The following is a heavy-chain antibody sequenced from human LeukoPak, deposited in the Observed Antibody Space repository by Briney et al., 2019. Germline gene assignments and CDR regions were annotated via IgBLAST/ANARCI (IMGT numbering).Heavy chain of an antibody. CDR2: ITSSGRYI. D-gene: IGHD3-10*01. J-gene: IGHJ4*02. CDR1: GFTFSSYS. Sequence: GGSLRLSCAASGFTFSSYSMNWVRQAPGKGLEWVSSITSSGRYIYYADSVKGRFTISRDNSKNTLYLQMNSLRVEDTAVYYCARKAGYYYGSGDYWGQGTLVAVSS. CDR3: ARKAGYYYGSGDY. V-gene: IGHV3-21*04.